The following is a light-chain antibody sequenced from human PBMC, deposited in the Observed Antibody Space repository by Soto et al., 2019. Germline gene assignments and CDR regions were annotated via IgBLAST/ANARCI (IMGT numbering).Light chain of an antibody. CDR3: QQYDNLPLT. V-gene: IGKV1-33*01. J-gene: IGKJ4*01. CDR1: QDISNY. CDR2: DAS. Sequence: DIQMTQSPSSLSASVGDRVTITCQASQDISNYLNWYQQKPGKAPKLLIYDASTLETEVPSRFSGSGSGTDFTFTISSLQPEDIATYYCQQYDNLPLTFGGGTKVEIK.